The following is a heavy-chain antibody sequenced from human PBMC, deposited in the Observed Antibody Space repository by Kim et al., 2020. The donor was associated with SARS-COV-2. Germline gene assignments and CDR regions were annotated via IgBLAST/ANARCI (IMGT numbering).Heavy chain of an antibody. CDR3: AKGRIAVAGPDALDI. CDR1: GFTFSSYC. V-gene: IGHV3-30*18. J-gene: IGHJ3*02. CDR2: ISYDGSNK. Sequence: GGSLRLSCAASGFTFSSYCMHWVRQAPGKGLEWVAVISYDGSNKYYADSVKGRFTISRDNSKNTLYLQMNSLRAEDTAVYYCAKGRIAVAGPDALDIWGQGTMVTVSS. D-gene: IGHD6-19*01.